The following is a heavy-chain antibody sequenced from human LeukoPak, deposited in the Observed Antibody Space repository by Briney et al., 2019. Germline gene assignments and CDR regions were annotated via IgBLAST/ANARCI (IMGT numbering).Heavy chain of an antibody. Sequence: SETLSLTCTVSGGSISSYYWSWIRQPPGKGLEWIGYIYYSGSTNYNPSLKSRVTISADTSKNQFSLKLSSVTAADTAVYYCARHGASYSSRWTPIDYWGQGTLVTVSS. CDR2: IYYSGST. J-gene: IGHJ4*02. CDR1: GGSISSYY. CDR3: ARHGASYSSRWTPIDY. V-gene: IGHV4-59*08. D-gene: IGHD6-13*01.